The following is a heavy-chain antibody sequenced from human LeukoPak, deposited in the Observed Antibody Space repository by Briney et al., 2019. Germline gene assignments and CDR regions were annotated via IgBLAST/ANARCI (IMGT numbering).Heavy chain of an antibody. V-gene: IGHV3-7*03. CDR2: INQAGSQI. D-gene: IGHD4-17*01. J-gene: IGHJ4*02. Sequence: GGSLRLSCAASGFTFSSSWMSWVRQAPGRGLEWVASINQAGSQIHYVDSVKGRFTISRDNAKNSLYLEMSSLRAEDTAVYYCARTPGLHDYGYWGQGTLVTVSS. CDR1: GFTFSSSW. CDR3: ARTPGLHDYGY.